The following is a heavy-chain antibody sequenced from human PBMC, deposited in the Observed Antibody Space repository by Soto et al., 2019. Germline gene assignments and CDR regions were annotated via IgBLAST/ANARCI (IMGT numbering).Heavy chain of an antibody. CDR3: ARDSVAGTYFDS. CDR1: GYTFISYG. D-gene: IGHD6-19*01. CDR2: INAFNGNT. J-gene: IGHJ4*02. Sequence: QVQLVQSGAEVKKPGDSVKVSCKASGYTFISYGISWVRQAPGQGLEWMGWINAFNGNTNYAQKLQGRVTMTRETSTSTAYMELRSLRSDDTAVYYCARDSVAGTYFDSWGQGTLVTVSS. V-gene: IGHV1-18*01.